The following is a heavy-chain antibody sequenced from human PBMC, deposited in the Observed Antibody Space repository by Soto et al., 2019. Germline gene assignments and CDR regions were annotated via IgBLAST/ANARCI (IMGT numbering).Heavy chain of an antibody. J-gene: IGHJ4*02. D-gene: IGHD4-17*01. Sequence: ASVKVSCKASGYTFRSYGISWVRQAPGQGLEWIGWITTYNGNTNYAQKFQGRVTMTTDTSTNTAYMELRSLRDDDTALYFCARIAGKLRQALDYWGQGILVTVSS. CDR1: GYTFRSYG. V-gene: IGHV1-18*01. CDR3: ARIAGKLRQALDY. CDR2: ITTYNGNT.